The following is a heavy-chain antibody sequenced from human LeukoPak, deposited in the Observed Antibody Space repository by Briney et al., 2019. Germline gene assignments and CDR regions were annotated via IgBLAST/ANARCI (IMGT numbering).Heavy chain of an antibody. CDR3: ARAPDYGDYSDFDY. CDR1: GYTFTSYG. Sequence: EASVKVSCTASGYTFTSYGISWVRQAPGQGLEWLGWISAYNGNTNYAQKLQGRVTMTTDTPTSTAYIELRSLRSDDTAVYYCARAPDYGDYSDFDYWGQGTLVTVSS. J-gene: IGHJ4*02. D-gene: IGHD4-17*01. V-gene: IGHV1-18*01. CDR2: ISAYNGNT.